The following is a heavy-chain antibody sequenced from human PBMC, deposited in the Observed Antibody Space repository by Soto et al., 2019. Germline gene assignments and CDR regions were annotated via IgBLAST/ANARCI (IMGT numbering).Heavy chain of an antibody. CDR2: IIPIFGTA. J-gene: IGHJ4*02. CDR3: ARARGYSCGPGNYFDY. Sequence: SVKVSCKASGGTFSSYAISWVRQAPGQGLEWMGGIIPIFGTANYAQKFQGRVTITADESTSTAYMELSSLRSEDTAVYYCARARGYSCGPGNYFDYWGQGTLVTVSS. CDR1: GGTFSSYA. D-gene: IGHD5-18*01. V-gene: IGHV1-69*13.